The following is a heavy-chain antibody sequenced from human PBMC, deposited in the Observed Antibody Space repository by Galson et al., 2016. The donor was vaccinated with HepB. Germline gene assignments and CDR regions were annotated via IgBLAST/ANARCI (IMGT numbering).Heavy chain of an antibody. CDR3: AKAGYNSHERNNWFDS. CDR1: GFTFTSYA. Sequence: SLRLSCAASGFTFTSYAMSWVRQAPGKGLEWLSSVSGSGGSTCYADSVRGRFIISRDSYENNLYLQMNTLRGADTALYYCAKAGYNSHERNNWFDSWGQGTLVTVSS. CDR2: VSGSGGST. V-gene: IGHV3-23*01. J-gene: IGHJ5*01. D-gene: IGHD1-20*01.